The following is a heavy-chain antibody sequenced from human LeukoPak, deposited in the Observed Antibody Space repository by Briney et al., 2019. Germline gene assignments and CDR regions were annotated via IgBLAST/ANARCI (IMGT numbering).Heavy chain of an antibody. V-gene: IGHV4-39*01. CDR1: GGSISISSYY. D-gene: IGHD4-17*01. Sequence: WETLSLTCTVSGGSISISSYYWGWIRQTPGKGLEWIGSIYYSGSTYYNPSLKSRVTISVDTSKNQFSLKLSSVTAADTAVYYCARHRTTVTTALIWGQGTLVTVSS. CDR2: IYYSGST. J-gene: IGHJ4*02. CDR3: ARHRTTVTTALI.